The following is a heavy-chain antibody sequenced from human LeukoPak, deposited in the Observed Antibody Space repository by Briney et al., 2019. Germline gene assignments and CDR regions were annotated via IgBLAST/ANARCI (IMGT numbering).Heavy chain of an antibody. Sequence: ASVKVSCKAAGYTFTSYYMDWGRQAPGQGVEWRGIINPSGGRTSYAQKVQGRVTMTSDTSTSTVYMELSSLRSEDTAVYYCARGEENTYYYDSSGYSTFQHWGQGTLVTVSS. CDR3: ARGEENTYYYDSSGYSTFQH. J-gene: IGHJ1*01. CDR1: GYTFTSYY. V-gene: IGHV1-46*01. D-gene: IGHD3-22*01. CDR2: INPSGGRT.